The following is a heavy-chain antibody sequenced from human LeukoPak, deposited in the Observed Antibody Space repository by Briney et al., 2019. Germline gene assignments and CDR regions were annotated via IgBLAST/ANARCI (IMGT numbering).Heavy chain of an antibody. CDR3: ARELKVGNTGYYLDY. Sequence: SETLSLTCTVSGDSISKYYWSWIRQPPGKGLEWIGYIYYSGNTNYNPSLKSRVTMSLDTSKNHFSLKLTSVTAADTALYYCARELKVGNTGYYLDYWGQGTLVTVSP. V-gene: IGHV4-59*01. CDR2: IYYSGNT. CDR1: GDSISKYY. D-gene: IGHD2/OR15-2a*01. J-gene: IGHJ4*02.